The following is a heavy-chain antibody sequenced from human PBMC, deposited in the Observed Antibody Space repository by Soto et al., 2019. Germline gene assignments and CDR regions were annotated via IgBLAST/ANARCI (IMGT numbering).Heavy chain of an antibody. CDR3: ARTAKYNWNDASDY. CDR1: GFSFSNYA. Sequence: EVQLVESGGGLVQPGGSLRLSCAASGFSFSNYAMHWVRQAPGKGLEYVSGISNNGSSTYYADSVTGRFTLSRDNSKNTLYLQMGSLRAEDMAVYYCARTAKYNWNDASDYWGQGTLVTVSS. CDR2: ISNNGSST. D-gene: IGHD1-20*01. V-gene: IGHV3-64*07. J-gene: IGHJ4*02.